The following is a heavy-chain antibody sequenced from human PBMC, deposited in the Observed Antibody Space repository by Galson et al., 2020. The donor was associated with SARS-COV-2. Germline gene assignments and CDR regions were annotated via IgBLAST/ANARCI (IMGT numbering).Heavy chain of an antibody. CDR1: GFTFSSYG. Sequence: GGSLRLSCAASGFTFSSYGMHWVRQAPGKGLEWVAVIWYDGSNKYYADSVKGRFTISRDNSKNTLYLQMNSLRAEDTAVYYCARDQNPTYYYDSSGYNAPGFDYWGQGTLVTVSS. CDR3: ARDQNPTYYYDSSGYNAPGFDY. CDR2: IWYDGSNK. V-gene: IGHV3-33*01. J-gene: IGHJ4*02. D-gene: IGHD3-22*01.